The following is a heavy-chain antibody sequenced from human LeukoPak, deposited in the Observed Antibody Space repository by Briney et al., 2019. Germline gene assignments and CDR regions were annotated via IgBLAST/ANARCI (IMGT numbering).Heavy chain of an antibody. J-gene: IGHJ4*02. CDR2: INPNSGGT. Sequence: GASVKVSCKASGHTFTGYYMHWVRQAPGQGLEWMGWINPNSGGTNYAQKFQGRVTMTRDTSISTAYMELSRLRSDDTAVYYCARGDDFWSGYNELDYWGQGTLVTVSS. CDR3: ARGDDFWSGYNELDY. D-gene: IGHD3-3*01. V-gene: IGHV1-2*02. CDR1: GHTFTGYY.